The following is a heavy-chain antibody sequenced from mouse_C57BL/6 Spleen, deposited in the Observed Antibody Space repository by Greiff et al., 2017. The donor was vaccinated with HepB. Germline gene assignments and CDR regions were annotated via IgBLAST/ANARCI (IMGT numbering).Heavy chain of an antibody. J-gene: IGHJ4*01. Sequence: EVKLVESEGGLVQPGSSMKLSCTASGFTFSDYYMAWVRQVPEKGLEWVANINYDGSSTYYLDSLKSRFIISRDNAKNILYLQMSSLKSEDTATYYCARDEGGGYAMDYWGQGTSVTVSS. CDR2: INYDGSST. CDR1: GFTFSDYY. CDR3: ARDEGGGYAMDY. V-gene: IGHV5-16*01.